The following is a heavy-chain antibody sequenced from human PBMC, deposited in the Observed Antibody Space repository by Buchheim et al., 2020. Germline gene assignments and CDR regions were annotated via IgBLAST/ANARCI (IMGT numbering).Heavy chain of an antibody. CDR3: ASLYYYDSSGYYNPYYLDY. CDR2: IYYSGST. J-gene: IGHJ4*02. V-gene: IGHV4-39*07. CDR1: GGSISSSSYY. Sequence: QLQLQESGPGLVKPSETLSLTCTVSGGSISSSSYYWGWIRQPPGKGLEWIGSIYYSGSTYYNPSLKSRVTISVDTSKNQFSLKLSSVTAADTAVYYCASLYYYDSSGYYNPYYLDYWGQGTL. D-gene: IGHD3-22*01.